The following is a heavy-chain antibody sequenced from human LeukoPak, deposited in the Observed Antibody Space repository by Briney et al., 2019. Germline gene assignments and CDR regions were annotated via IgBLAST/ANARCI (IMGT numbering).Heavy chain of an antibody. Sequence: GGSLRLSCAASGFTFSSYSMTWVRQAPGKGLEWVSSIISSSSYVYYADSVKGRFTISRDNAKNSLYLQMNSLRAEDTAVYYCARDLSYDSAFDPWGQGTLVTVSS. V-gene: IGHV3-21*01. CDR2: IISSSSYV. D-gene: IGHD3-22*01. CDR3: ARDLSYDSAFDP. J-gene: IGHJ5*02. CDR1: GFTFSSYS.